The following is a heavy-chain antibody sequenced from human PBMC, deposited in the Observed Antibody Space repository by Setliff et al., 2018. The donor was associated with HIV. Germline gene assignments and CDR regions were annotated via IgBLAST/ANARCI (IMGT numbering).Heavy chain of an antibody. CDR1: GYTSTTYD. CDR3: ARTDYGGNSGGNYFDY. V-gene: IGHV1-18*01. D-gene: IGHD4-17*01. J-gene: IGHJ4*02. CDR2: ISPYNGHT. Sequence: ASVKVSCKASGYTSTTYDITWVRQAPGQGLEWLGWISPYNGHTNFAQKFQGRVTMTTDTATSTAYMEVRSLRSDDTAVYYCARTDYGGNSGGNYFDYWGQGSLVTVSS.